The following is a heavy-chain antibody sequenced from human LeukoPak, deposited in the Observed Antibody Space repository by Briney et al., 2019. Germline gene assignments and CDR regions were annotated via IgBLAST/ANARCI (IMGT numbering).Heavy chain of an antibody. Sequence: GGSLRLSCAASGFTFSSYSMNWVRQAPGKGLEWVSSISSSSSYIYYADSVKGRFTISRDNAKNSLYLQMNSLRAEDTAVYYCAKDDYGDNYFDYWGQGTLVTVSS. D-gene: IGHD4-17*01. J-gene: IGHJ4*02. CDR1: GFTFSSYS. CDR2: ISSSSSYI. CDR3: AKDDYGDNYFDY. V-gene: IGHV3-21*01.